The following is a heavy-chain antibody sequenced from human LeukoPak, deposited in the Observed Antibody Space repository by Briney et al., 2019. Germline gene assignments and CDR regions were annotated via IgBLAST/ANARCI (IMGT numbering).Heavy chain of an antibody. CDR1: GFTFRNYA. V-gene: IGHV3-7*01. D-gene: IGHD6-6*01. Sequence: GGSLRLSCAASGFTFRNYAMTWVRQAPGKGLEWVANIKKDGSEKYYVDSVKGRFTISRDNAKNSLYLQMNSLRAEDTAVYYCARDQWYSSSDFWGQGTLVTVSS. J-gene: IGHJ4*02. CDR3: ARDQWYSSSDF. CDR2: IKKDGSEK.